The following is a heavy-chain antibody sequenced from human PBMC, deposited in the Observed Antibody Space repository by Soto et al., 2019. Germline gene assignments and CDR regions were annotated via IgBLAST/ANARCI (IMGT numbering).Heavy chain of an antibody. Sequence: QVQLQESGPGLVKPSQTLSLTCTVSGGSISSGDYYWSWIRQPPGKGLEWVGYLYFSGSTYYNPSRKSRVTTAVDTSKNQFSLKHSSVAAADTAVYYSARDRATKYCSSTICYAGDWFDPWGQGTVVTVAS. CDR1: GGSISSGDYY. J-gene: IGHJ5*02. CDR3: ARDRATKYCSSTICYAGDWFDP. CDR2: LYFSGST. V-gene: IGHV4-30-4*01. D-gene: IGHD2-2*01.